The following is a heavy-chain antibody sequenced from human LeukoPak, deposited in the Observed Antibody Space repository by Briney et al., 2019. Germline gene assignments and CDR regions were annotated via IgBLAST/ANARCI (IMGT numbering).Heavy chain of an antibody. J-gene: IGHJ4*02. CDR1: GFTFSNNW. D-gene: IGHD4-17*01. CDR2: IKQDGSEK. Sequence: PGGSLRLSCAASGFTFSNNWMSWVRQAPGKGLEWVANIKQDGSEKYYVDSVKGRFTISRDNSKNTLYLQMNSLRAEDTAVYYCAKTATVTTRALSFDYWGQGTLVTVSS. V-gene: IGHV3-7*01. CDR3: AKTATVTTRALSFDY.